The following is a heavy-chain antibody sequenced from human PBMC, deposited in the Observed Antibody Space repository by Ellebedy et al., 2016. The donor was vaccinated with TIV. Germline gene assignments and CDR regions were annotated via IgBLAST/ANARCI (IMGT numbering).Heavy chain of an antibody. D-gene: IGHD6-19*01. V-gene: IGHV1-3*01. CDR2: INAGNGNT. CDR1: GYTFTSYA. J-gene: IGHJ4*02. Sequence: ASVKVSXXASGYTFTSYAMHWVRQAPGQRLEWMGWINAGNGNTKYSQKFQGRVTITRDTSASTAYMELSSLRSEDTAVYYCARGGYSSGWYLYDHDYWGQGTLVTVSS. CDR3: ARGGYSSGWYLYDHDY.